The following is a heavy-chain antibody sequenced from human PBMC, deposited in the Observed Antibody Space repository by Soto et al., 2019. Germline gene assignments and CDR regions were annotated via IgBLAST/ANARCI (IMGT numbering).Heavy chain of an antibody. V-gene: IGHV1-46*01. Sequence: GASVKVSCKASGYTFTSYYMHWVRQAPGQGLEWMGIINPSGGSTSYAQKFQGRVTMTRDTSTSTVYMELSSLRSEDTAVYYCARGAGPYDFWSGSFDYWGQGTLVTVSS. CDR3: ARGAGPYDFWSGSFDY. CDR2: INPSGGST. CDR1: GYTFTSYY. D-gene: IGHD3-3*01. J-gene: IGHJ4*02.